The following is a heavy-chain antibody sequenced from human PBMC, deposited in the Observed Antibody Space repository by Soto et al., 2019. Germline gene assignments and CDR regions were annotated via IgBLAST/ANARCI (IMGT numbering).Heavy chain of an antibody. CDR2: IYYSGST. CDR3: ERAGTNMVQFDY. D-gene: IGHD3-10*01. Sequence: SETLSLTCTVSGGSINSYFWSWIRQSPGKGLGWIGHIYYSGSTSYSPSLKSRVSISVDTSKNQFSLEVHSVTAADTAVYYCERAGTNMVQFDYWGQGTLVTVSS. CDR1: GGSINSYF. J-gene: IGHJ4*02. V-gene: IGHV4-59*01.